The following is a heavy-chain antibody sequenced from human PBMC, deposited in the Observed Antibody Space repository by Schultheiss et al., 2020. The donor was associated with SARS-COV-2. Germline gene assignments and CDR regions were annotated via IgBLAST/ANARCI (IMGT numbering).Heavy chain of an antibody. CDR3: ARESLGSPDENWFDP. J-gene: IGHJ5*02. D-gene: IGHD3-16*02. CDR2: ISSSSSTI. CDR1: RFTFSSYS. Sequence: GGSLRLSCVVSGFAASRFTFSSYSMNWVRQAPGKGLEWVLYISSSSSTIYYADSVKGRFTISRDNAKNSLYLQMNSLRAEDTAVYYCARESLGSPDENWFDPWGQGTLVTVSS. V-gene: IGHV3-48*01.